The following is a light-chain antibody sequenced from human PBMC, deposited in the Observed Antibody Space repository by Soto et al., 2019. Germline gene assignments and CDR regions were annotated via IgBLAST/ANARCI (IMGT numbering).Light chain of an antibody. CDR2: DAS. CDR1: QTISTW. V-gene: IGKV1-5*01. CDR3: QQYKGYPLT. J-gene: IGKJ4*01. Sequence: DIQMTQPPSTLSASIGDRVTITCRASQTISTWLAWYQQKPGKAPKLLIFDASSLESGVPSRFSGSGSGTEFTLTISSLRPDDFATYYCQQYKGYPLTFGGGTKVEIK.